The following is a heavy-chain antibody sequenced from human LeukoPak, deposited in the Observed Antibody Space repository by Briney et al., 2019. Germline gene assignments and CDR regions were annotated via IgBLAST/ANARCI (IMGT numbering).Heavy chain of an antibody. J-gene: IGHJ4*02. V-gene: IGHV4-39*07. CDR1: GGSISSSSYY. Sequence: SETPSLTCTVSGGSISSSSYYWGWIRQPPGKGLEWIGSIYYSGSTYYNPSLKSRVTISVDTSKNQFSLKLSSVTAADTAVYYCARVTPVPSYYFDYWGQGTLVTVSS. CDR2: IYYSGST. CDR3: ARVTPVPSYYFDY. D-gene: IGHD2-2*01.